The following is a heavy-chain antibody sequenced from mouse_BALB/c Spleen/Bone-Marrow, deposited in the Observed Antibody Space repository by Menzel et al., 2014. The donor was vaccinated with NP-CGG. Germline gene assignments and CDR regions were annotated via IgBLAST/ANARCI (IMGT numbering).Heavy chain of an antibody. CDR1: GFNIKDTY. CDR2: IDPANGNT. D-gene: IGHD2-3*01. CDR3: ARGGRWSYAMDY. Sequence: VQLKESGAELVKSGASVKLSCTASGFNIKDTYMHWVKQRPEQGLEWIGRIDPANGNTKYDPKFQGKATITADTSSNTAYLQLSSLTSEDTAVYYCARGGRWSYAMDYWGQGTSVTVSS. J-gene: IGHJ4*01. V-gene: IGHV14-3*02.